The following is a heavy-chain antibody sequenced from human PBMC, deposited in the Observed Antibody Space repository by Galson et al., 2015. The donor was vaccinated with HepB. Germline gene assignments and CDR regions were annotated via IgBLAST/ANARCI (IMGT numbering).Heavy chain of an antibody. CDR2: IYYSGST. D-gene: IGHD3-3*01. V-gene: IGHV4-59*01. CDR3: VRGADYDFWSGYFYFDY. Sequence: ETLSLTCTVSGGSISSYYWSWIRQPPGKGLEWIGYIYYSGSTNYNPSLKSRVTISVDTSKNQFSLQLSSVTAADTAVYYCVRGADYDFWSGYFYFDYWGQGTLVTVSS. J-gene: IGHJ4*02. CDR1: GGSISSYY.